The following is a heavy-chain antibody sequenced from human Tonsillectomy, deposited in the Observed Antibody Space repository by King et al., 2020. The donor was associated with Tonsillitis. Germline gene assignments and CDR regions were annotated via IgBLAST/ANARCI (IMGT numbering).Heavy chain of an antibody. D-gene: IGHD4-11*01. Sequence: QLVESGSVLVKPSQTLSLICAVSGGSISSGGYSWSWIRQPPGKGLEWIGYIYHSGSTYYNPSLKSRAIISVDRSKNQFSLKLSSVTAADTAVYYCARAPLDDYTGLRHGMDVWGQGTTVTVSS. CDR1: GGSISSGGYS. CDR2: IYHSGST. V-gene: IGHV4-30-2*01. J-gene: IGHJ6*02. CDR3: ARAPLDDYTGLRHGMDV.